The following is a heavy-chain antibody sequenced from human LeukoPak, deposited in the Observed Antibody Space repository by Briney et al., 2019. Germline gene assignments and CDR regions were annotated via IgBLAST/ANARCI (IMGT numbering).Heavy chain of an antibody. V-gene: IGHV3-30*02. Sequence: PGGSLRLSRAASGFTFSSYGMHWVRQAPGKGLEWVAFIRYDGSNKYYADSVKGRFTISRDNSKNTLYLQMNSLRAEDTAVYYCAKDPPDWADYWGQGTLVTVSS. J-gene: IGHJ4*02. CDR3: AKDPPDWADY. CDR2: IRYDGSNK. CDR1: GFTFSSYG. D-gene: IGHD3/OR15-3a*01.